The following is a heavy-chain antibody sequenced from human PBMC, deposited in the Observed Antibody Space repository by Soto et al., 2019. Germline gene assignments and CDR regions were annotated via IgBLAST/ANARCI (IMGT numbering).Heavy chain of an antibody. CDR3: ARGKGMEENYYYYGLDI. CDR1: GYTFSTHA. V-gene: IGHV1-3*01. D-gene: IGHD1-1*01. CDR2: INGGTGQT. Sequence: QVQVVQSGAEVKKLGASVKISCKASGYTFSTHAMHWVRQAPGQSLEGLGWINGGTGQTKHSHRFQDRISITRDTSASTAYMELSSLRSEDTTVYYCARGKGMEENYYYYGLDIWGQGTTVTVSS. J-gene: IGHJ6*02.